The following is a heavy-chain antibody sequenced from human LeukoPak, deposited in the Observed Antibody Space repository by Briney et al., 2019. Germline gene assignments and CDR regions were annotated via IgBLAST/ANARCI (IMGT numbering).Heavy chain of an antibody. J-gene: IGHJ4*02. CDR2: ISAYNGHT. D-gene: IGHD3-3*01. Sequence: ASVKVSCKASGYTFTDYGINWVRQAPGQGLEWMGWISAYNGHTNYAQNLQGRVTLTTDTSTSTAYMELRSLRSDDTAVYYCARVHGSAIFGHERWFDYWGQGTLVTVSS. CDR1: GYTFTDYG. V-gene: IGHV1-18*01. CDR3: ARVHGSAIFGHERWFDY.